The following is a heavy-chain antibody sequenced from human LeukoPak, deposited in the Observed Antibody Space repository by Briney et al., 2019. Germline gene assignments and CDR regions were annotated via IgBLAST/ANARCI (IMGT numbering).Heavy chain of an antibody. Sequence: SQTLSLTCTVSGGSISSGSYYWSWIRQPAGKGLEWIGRIYTSGSTNYNPSLKSRVTISVDTSKNHFSLKLSSVTAADTAVYYCARGSVTGYYYMDVWGKGTTVTVSS. CDR1: GGSISSGSYY. V-gene: IGHV4-61*02. D-gene: IGHD4-11*01. J-gene: IGHJ6*03. CDR2: IYTSGST. CDR3: ARGSVTGYYYMDV.